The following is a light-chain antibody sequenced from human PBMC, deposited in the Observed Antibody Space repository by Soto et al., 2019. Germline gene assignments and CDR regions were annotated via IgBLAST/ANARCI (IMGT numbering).Light chain of an antibody. CDR1: QSISSW. CDR2: DAS. Sequence: DIQMTQSPSTLSASVGDRVTITCRASQSISSWLAWYQQGPGKAPKLLIYDASSLESGVPSRFSGSGSGTEFTLTISSLQPDDFVTYYCQQYNSHSRTFGQGTKVEIK. CDR3: QQYNSHSRT. J-gene: IGKJ1*01. V-gene: IGKV1-5*01.